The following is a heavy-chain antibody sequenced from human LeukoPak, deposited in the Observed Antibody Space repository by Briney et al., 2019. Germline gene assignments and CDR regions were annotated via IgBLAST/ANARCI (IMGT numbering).Heavy chain of an antibody. J-gene: IGHJ4*02. CDR2: IYYSGST. Sequence: SETLSLTCTVSGESISSYYWSWIRQPPGKGLEWIGYIYYSGSTNYNPSLKSRVTISVDTSKNQFSLKLSSVTAADTAVYYCARLLYSGSSYYFDYWGQGTLVTVSS. V-gene: IGHV4-59*01. CDR1: GESISSYY. CDR3: ARLLYSGSSYYFDY. D-gene: IGHD1-26*01.